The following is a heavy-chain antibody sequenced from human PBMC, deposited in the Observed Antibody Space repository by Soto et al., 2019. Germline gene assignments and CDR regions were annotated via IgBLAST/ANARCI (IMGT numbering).Heavy chain of an antibody. J-gene: IGHJ4*02. CDR2: ISNDGSSE. Sequence: QVQLVESGGSVVQPGRSLRLSCAASGFTLNKYGMHWVRQAPGKGLEWVAAISNDGSSEYYADSVLGRFTISRDNPKNTLYLQMNSLKSEDTAVYSCANQDRGSYFAYWGQGTLVTVSS. CDR3: ANQDRGSYFAY. V-gene: IGHV3-30*18. CDR1: GFTLNKYG. D-gene: IGHD1-26*01.